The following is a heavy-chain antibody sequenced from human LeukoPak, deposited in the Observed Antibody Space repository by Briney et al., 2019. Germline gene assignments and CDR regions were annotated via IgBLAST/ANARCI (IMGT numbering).Heavy chain of an antibody. V-gene: IGHV1-58*01. CDR3: AAATRSGSYYHGPYGMDV. Sequence: SVKVSCKASGFTFTSSAVQWVRQARGQRLEWIGWIVVGSGNTNYAQKFQERVTTTRDMSTSTAYMELSSLRSEDTAVYYCAAATRSGSYYHGPYGMDVWGKETTVTVSS. CDR1: GFTFTSSA. CDR2: IVVGSGNT. D-gene: IGHD3-10*01. J-gene: IGHJ6*04.